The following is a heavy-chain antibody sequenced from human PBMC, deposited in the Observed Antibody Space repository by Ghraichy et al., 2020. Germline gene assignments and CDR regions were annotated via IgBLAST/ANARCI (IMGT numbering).Heavy chain of an antibody. Sequence: ESLNISCAVYGGSFSDYDWTWIRQPPGKGLEWIGEINDSGSIDYNASLKSRVSISLDTSKNQFSLKLSSVTAADTAVYFCARVVFSNNWTPVHWFDPWGQGTLVTVSS. D-gene: IGHD1-1*01. CDR3: ARVVFSNNWTPVHWFDP. J-gene: IGHJ5*02. V-gene: IGHV4-34*01. CDR1: GGSFSDYD. CDR2: INDSGSI.